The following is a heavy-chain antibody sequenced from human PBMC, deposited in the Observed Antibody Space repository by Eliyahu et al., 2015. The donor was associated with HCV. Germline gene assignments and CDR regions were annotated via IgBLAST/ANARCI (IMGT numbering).Heavy chain of an antibody. D-gene: IGHD3-22*01. CDR3: ARAYYYDSSGYPGGVTDAFDI. CDR2: IIPILGIA. J-gene: IGHJ3*02. CDR1: GGTFSSYA. V-gene: IGHV1-69*04. Sequence: QVQLVQSGAEVKKPGSSVKVSCKASGGTFSSYAISWVRQAPGQGLEWMGRIIPILGIANYAQKFQGRVTITADKSTSTAYMELSSLRSEDTAVYYCARAYYYDSSGYPGGVTDAFDIWGQGTMVTVFS.